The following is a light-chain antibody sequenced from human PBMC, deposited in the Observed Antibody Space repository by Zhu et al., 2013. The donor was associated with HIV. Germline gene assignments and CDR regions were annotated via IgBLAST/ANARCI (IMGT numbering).Light chain of an antibody. Sequence: QSALTQPASVSGSPGQSITISCTGTSSDVGAYNYVSWYQQYPGKAPKLIIYEVNNRPSGVSDRFSGSKSDNTASLTISGLQAEDEADYYCTSYTTSVFVVFGGGTKVTVL. V-gene: IGLV2-14*01. CDR1: SSDVGAYNY. CDR2: EVN. J-gene: IGLJ2*01. CDR3: TSYTTSVFVV.